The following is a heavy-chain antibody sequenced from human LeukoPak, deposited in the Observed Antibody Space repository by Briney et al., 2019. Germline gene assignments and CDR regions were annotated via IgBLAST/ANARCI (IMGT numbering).Heavy chain of an antibody. J-gene: IGHJ2*01. Sequence: PGGSLRLSCAASGFTFSSYWMHWVRQAPGKGLVWVSRINSDGSSTSYADSVKGRFTISRDNAKNTLYLQMNSLRAEDTAVYYCARLRGSYYGSTTHWYFDLWGRGTLVTVSS. D-gene: IGHD3-10*01. CDR2: INSDGSST. CDR3: ARLRGSYYGSTTHWYFDL. CDR1: GFTFSSYW. V-gene: IGHV3-74*01.